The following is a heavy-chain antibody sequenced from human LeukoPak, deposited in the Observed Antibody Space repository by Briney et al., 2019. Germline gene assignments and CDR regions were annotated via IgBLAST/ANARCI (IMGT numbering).Heavy chain of an antibody. Sequence: ASVKVSCKASGYIFTSYYIHWVRQAPGQGLEWMGIINPSGGSTSYAQKFQGRVTMTRDMSTSTVYMELSSLRSEDTAVYYCARVKGFWSGFDYWGQGTLVTVSS. D-gene: IGHD3-3*01. CDR1: GYIFTSYY. CDR2: INPSGGST. V-gene: IGHV1-46*01. CDR3: ARVKGFWSGFDY. J-gene: IGHJ4*02.